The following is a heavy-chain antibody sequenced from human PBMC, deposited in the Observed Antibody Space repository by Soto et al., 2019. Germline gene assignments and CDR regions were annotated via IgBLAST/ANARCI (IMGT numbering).Heavy chain of an antibody. V-gene: IGHV6-1*01. J-gene: IGHJ6*02. D-gene: IGHD3-3*01. CDR1: GDSVSSNSAA. CDR3: ARVLFLLDEKRSIYYYYGMDV. Sequence: SQTLSLTCAISGDSVSSNSAAWNWIRQSPSRGLEWLGRTYYRSKWYNDYAVSVKSRITINPDTSKNQFSLQLNSVTPEDTAVYYCARVLFLLDEKRSIYYYYGMDVWGQGTTVTVSS. CDR2: TYYRSKWYN.